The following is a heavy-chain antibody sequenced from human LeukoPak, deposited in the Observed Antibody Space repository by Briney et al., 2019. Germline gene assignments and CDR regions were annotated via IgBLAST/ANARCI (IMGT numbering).Heavy chain of an antibody. CDR1: GFRFSSSG. CDR2: IRFDGDIK. CDR3: ARSVSYMDN. D-gene: IGHD4-17*01. Sequence: GGSLRLSCAATGFRFSSSGMHWVRQAPGKGLEWVAYIRFDGDIKYYGEVVKGRFTISRNNAENKVFLQMNNLRAEDTAVYFCARSVSYMDNWGQGTTVTVSS. V-gene: IGHV3-33*08. J-gene: IGHJ6*03.